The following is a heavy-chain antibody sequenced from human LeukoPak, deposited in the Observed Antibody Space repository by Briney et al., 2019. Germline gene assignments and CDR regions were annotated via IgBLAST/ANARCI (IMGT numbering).Heavy chain of an antibody. D-gene: IGHD3-10*01. CDR2: IYHSGST. CDR3: ARAPSYYGSGSYYAFDI. V-gene: IGHV4-30-2*01. CDR1: GGSISGGGYS. J-gene: IGHJ3*02. Sequence: SQTLSLTCAVSGGSISGGGYSWSWIRQPPGKGLEWIGYIYHSGSTYHNPSLKSRVTISVDRSKNQFSLKLSSVTAADTAVYYCARAPSYYGSGSYYAFDIWGQGTMVTVSS.